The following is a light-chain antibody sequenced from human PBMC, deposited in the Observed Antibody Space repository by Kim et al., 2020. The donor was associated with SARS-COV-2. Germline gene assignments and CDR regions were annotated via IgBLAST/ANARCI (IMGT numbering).Light chain of an antibody. J-gene: IGLJ1*01. Sequence: SYELTQPPSVSVYPGQTASITCSGDKLGDKHACWYQQKPGQSPVLVIYQDNKRPSGIPERSSGSNSGNTATLTISGTQAMDEADYYCQAWDTSTTYVFGT. V-gene: IGLV3-1*01. CDR1: KLGDKH. CDR3: QAWDTSTTYV. CDR2: QDN.